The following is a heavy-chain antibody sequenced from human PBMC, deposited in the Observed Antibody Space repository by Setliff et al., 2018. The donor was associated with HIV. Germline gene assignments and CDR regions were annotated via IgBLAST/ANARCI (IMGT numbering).Heavy chain of an antibody. CDR2: IRPDGSAL. V-gene: IGHV3-11*04. D-gene: IGHD1-7*01. Sequence: PGGSLRLSCAASGFTFSDSYMSWTRQAPGRGLEWISYIRPDGSALYYEDSMKGRFTVSRDNAKNSLFLHMNSLRAEDTAVYYCARARGLGNYAFADHWGRGTLVTVSS. J-gene: IGHJ4*02. CDR3: ARARGLGNYAFADH. CDR1: GFTFSDSY.